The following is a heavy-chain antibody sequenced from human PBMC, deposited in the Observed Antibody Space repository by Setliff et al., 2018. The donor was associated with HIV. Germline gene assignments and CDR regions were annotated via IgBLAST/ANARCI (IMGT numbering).Heavy chain of an antibody. CDR1: GYSISSDYC. V-gene: IGHV2-70*11. CDR2: IDWDDAK. Sequence: SGPTLVNPAQTLTLTCSFSGYSISSDYCWGWIRQPPGKALEWLARIDWDDAKYYSTSLKTRLTISKDTSKNQVVLTMTNMDPVDTATYYCARGSESLTYFDNLGPGTLVTVSS. D-gene: IGHD3-10*01. CDR3: ARGSESLTYFDN. J-gene: IGHJ4*02.